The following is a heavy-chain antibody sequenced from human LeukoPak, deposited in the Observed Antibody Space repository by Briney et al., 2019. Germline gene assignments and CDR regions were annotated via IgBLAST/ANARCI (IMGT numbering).Heavy chain of an antibody. Sequence: GASVKVSCKASGYTFTSYAMHWVRQAPGQRLEWMGWINAGNGNTKYSQKFQGRVTITRDTSASTAYMELSSLRSEDTAVYYCAINGYCTNGVCYTEFDYWGQGTLVTVSS. V-gene: IGHV1-3*01. D-gene: IGHD2-8*01. CDR1: GYTFTSYA. CDR2: INAGNGNT. CDR3: AINGYCTNGVCYTEFDY. J-gene: IGHJ4*02.